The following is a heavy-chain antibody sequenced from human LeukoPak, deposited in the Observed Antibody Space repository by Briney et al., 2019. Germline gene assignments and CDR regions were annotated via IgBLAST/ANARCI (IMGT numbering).Heavy chain of an antibody. CDR3: ARGGGTAARPDFDY. Sequence: GASVKLSCKAAGYTFTGYYMHWVRQAPGQGLEWMGWINPNSGGTNYAQKYQGRVTMTWDTSISTAYLELTRLRSDDTAVYYCARGGGTAARPDFDYWGQGSLVTVFS. D-gene: IGHD6-6*01. CDR1: GYTFTGYY. V-gene: IGHV1-2*02. J-gene: IGHJ4*02. CDR2: INPNSGGT.